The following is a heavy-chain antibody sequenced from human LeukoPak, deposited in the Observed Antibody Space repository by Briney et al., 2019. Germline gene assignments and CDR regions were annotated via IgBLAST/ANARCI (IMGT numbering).Heavy chain of an antibody. CDR1: GFTFSAYA. CDR2: ISGSGGIT. CDR3: AKHDPRRVVITKWFDP. V-gene: IGHV3-23*01. D-gene: IGHD3-22*01. Sequence: PGGSLRLSCAASGFTFSAYAISWVRQALGKGLEWVSAISGSGGITYYADSVQGRFTISRGNSKNTLYLQMNSLRVEDTAVYYCAKHDPRRVVITKWFDPWGQGTLVTVSS. J-gene: IGHJ5*02.